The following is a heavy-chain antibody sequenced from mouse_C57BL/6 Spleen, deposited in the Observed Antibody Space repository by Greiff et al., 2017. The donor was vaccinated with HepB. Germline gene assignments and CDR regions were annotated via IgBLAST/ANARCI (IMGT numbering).Heavy chain of an antibody. CDR1: GFSFNTYA. J-gene: IGHJ1*03. CDR2: IRSKSNNYAT. D-gene: IGHD1-1*01. CDR3: VKGSHYYGSSLYWYFDV. Sequence: EVQLVESGGGLVQPKGSLKLSCAASGFSFNTYAMNWVRQAPGKGLEWVARIRSKSNNYATYYADSVKDRFTISRDDSESMLYLQMNNLKTEDTAMYYCVKGSHYYGSSLYWYFDVWGTGTTVTVSS. V-gene: IGHV10-1*01.